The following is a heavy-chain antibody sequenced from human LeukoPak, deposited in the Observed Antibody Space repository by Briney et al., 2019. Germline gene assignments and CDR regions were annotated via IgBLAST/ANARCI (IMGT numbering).Heavy chain of an antibody. V-gene: IGHV1-8*01. D-gene: IGHD6-19*01. J-gene: IGHJ4*02. Sequence: GASVKVSCKASGYTFTSYDINWVRQATGQGLEWMGWMNPNSGNTGYAQKFQGRVTMTRNTSISTAYMELSSLRSEDTAVYCCARGDSGWYVGLYDLDYWGQGTLVTVSS. CDR3: ARGDSGWYVGLYDLDY. CDR2: MNPNSGNT. CDR1: GYTFTSYD.